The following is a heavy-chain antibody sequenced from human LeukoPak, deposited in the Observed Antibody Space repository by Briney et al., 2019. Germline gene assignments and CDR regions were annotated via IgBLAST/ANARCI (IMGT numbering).Heavy chain of an antibody. CDR2: MNPNSGNT. CDR1: GYTSTSYD. V-gene: IGHV1-8*03. Sequence: ASVKVFCKASGYTSTSYDINWVRQATGQGLEWMGWMNPNSGNTGYAQKFQGRVTITRNTSISTAYMELSSLRSEDTAVYYCARGVLRSYYDILTGYDYWGQGTLVTVSS. D-gene: IGHD3-9*01. CDR3: ARGVLRSYYDILTGYDY. J-gene: IGHJ4*02.